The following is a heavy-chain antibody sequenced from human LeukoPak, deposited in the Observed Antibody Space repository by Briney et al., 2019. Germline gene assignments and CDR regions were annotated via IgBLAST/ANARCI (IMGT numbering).Heavy chain of an antibody. V-gene: IGHV3-74*01. Sequence: GGSLRLSCAASGFTFTTYWMHWVRQAPGKGLVWVSHINSDGSITSYADSVKGRFTISRDNAKNTLYLQMSSLRAEDTAVYYCAKDLGSVVTPPSLDFWGQGTLVTVSS. CDR3: AKDLGSVVTPPSLDF. CDR2: INSDGSIT. CDR1: GFTFTTYW. D-gene: IGHD4-23*01. J-gene: IGHJ4*02.